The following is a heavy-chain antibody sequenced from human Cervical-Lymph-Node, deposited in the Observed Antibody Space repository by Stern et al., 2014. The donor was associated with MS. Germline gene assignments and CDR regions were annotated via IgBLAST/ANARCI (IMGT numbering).Heavy chain of an antibody. CDR3: AREYEVYSIQAYYGMDV. Sequence: EVQLVQSGGGLVRPGGSLRLPCAASGFTFSSYWMHWVRHVPGKGLVWVSRIRSDGSDPIYADSVKGRFTISRDNSRNTVYLQMNRLRAEDPAVYFCAREYEVYSIQAYYGMDVWGQGTTVIVSS. V-gene: IGHV3-74*02. CDR1: GFTFSSYW. CDR2: IRSDGSDP. J-gene: IGHJ6*02. D-gene: IGHD2-8*01.